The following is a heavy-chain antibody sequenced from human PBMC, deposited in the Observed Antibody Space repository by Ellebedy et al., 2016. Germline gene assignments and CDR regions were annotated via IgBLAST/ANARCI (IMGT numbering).Heavy chain of an antibody. J-gene: IGHJ6*02. Sequence: SETLSLXXTVSGGSISSSSYYWSWIRQPPGKGLEWIGYVYYSGSTNYNPWSTNYNPSLKSRVTISVDTSKNQFSLKLSSVTAADTAVYYCARGGFGGVIVYYYYGMDVWGQGTTVTVSS. V-gene: IGHV4-61*05. D-gene: IGHD3-16*02. CDR3: ARGGFGGVIVYYYYGMDV. CDR1: GGSISSSSYY. CDR2: VYYSGSTNYNPWST.